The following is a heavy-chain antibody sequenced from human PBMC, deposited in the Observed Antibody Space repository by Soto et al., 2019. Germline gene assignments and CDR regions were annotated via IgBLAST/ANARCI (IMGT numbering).Heavy chain of an antibody. CDR1: GASVSNHH. D-gene: IGHD3-16*01. Sequence: SETLSLTCTVSGASVSNHHWTWIRQPPGKGLEWIGDSSDSTTYSPSLKSRVTISADTSKNQFSLKLSSVTAADTAVYYCATYRRGEGGRGYWGQGTLVTVLL. V-gene: IGHV4-4*09. J-gene: IGHJ4*02. CDR2: SSDST. CDR3: ATYRRGEGGRGY.